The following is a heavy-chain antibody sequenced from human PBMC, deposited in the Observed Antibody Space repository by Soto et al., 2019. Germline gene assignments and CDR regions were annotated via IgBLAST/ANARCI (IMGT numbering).Heavy chain of an antibody. CDR3: RGGEPHDY. CDR2: ISYDGSNK. J-gene: IGHJ4*02. Sequence: GGSLRLSCAASGFTFSSYGMHWVRQAPGKGLEWVAVISYDGSNKYYADSVKGRFTISRDNSKNTLYLQMNSLRAEDTAVYYCRGGEPHDYWGQGTLVTVSS. V-gene: IGHV3-30*03. CDR1: GFTFSSYG. D-gene: IGHD7-27*01.